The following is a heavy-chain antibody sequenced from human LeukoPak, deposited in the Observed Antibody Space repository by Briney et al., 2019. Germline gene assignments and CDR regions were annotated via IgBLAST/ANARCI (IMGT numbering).Heavy chain of an antibody. J-gene: IGHJ4*02. CDR3: ARWLQYPFDY. CDR2: ISSSGSTI. V-gene: IGHV3-48*03. D-gene: IGHD5-24*01. CDR1: GFTFSSYG. Sequence: GGSLRLSCAASGFTFSSYGMNWVRQAPGKGLEWVSYISSSGSTIYYADSVKGRFTISRDNAKNSLYLQMNSLRAEDTAVYYCARWLQYPFDYWGQGTLVTVSS.